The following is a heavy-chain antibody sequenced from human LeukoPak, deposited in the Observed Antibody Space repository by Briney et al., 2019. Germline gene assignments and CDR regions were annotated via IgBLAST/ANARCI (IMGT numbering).Heavy chain of an antibody. Sequence: SETLSLTCSVSGGSISSYYWSWIRQPPGKGLEWIGYIYYSGSTNYNPSLKSRVTISVDTSKNQFSLKLSSVTAADTAVYYCARQFGSSYGAFDIWGQGTMVTVSS. V-gene: IGHV4-59*08. J-gene: IGHJ3*02. CDR3: ARQFGSSYGAFDI. D-gene: IGHD3-10*01. CDR2: IYYSGST. CDR1: GGSISSYY.